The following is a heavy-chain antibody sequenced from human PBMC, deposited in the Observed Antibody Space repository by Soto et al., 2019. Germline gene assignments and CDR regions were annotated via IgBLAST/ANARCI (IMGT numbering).Heavy chain of an antibody. Sequence: GGSLRLSCAASGLTFSSFWMSWVRQAPGKGLEWVANIKEEGREKDYVDSVKGRFTISRDNAKNSLYLQMNSLRAEDTAVYYCARGPYWGQGTPVTVSS. CDR2: IKEEGREK. V-gene: IGHV3-7*05. CDR1: GLTFSSFW. J-gene: IGHJ4*02. CDR3: ARGPY.